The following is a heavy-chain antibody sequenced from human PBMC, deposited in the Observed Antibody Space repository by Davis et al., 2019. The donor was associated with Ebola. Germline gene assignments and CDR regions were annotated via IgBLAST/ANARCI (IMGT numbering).Heavy chain of an antibody. CDR2: ISGSGGST. J-gene: IGHJ4*02. Sequence: GESLKISCAASGFTFSNYAMSWVRQAPGKGLEWVSGISGSGGSTYYADSVKGRFTISRANSKNTNTLYLQMNSLRAEDTAVYYCAKDWEGTWELGLWGQGTLVTVSS. V-gene: IGHV3-23*01. D-gene: IGHD1-26*01. CDR1: GFTFSNYA. CDR3: AKDWEGTWELGL.